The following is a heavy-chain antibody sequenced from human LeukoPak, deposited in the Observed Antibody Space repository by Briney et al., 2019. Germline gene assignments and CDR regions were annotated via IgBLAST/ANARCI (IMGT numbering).Heavy chain of an antibody. D-gene: IGHD3-3*01. CDR2: IYYSGST. CDR1: GGSISSYY. J-gene: IGHJ5*02. V-gene: IGHV4-59*12. Sequence: SETLSLTCTVSGGSISSYYWSWIRQPPGKGLEWIGYIYYSGSTNYNPSLKSRVTISVDTSKNQFSLKLSSVTAADTAVYYCARGVVYDFWSGYSQGNWFDPWGQGTLVTVSS. CDR3: ARGVVYDFWSGYSQGNWFDP.